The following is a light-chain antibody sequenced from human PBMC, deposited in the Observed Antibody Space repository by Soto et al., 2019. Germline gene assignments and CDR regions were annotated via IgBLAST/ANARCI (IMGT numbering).Light chain of an antibody. Sequence: EIVMTQSPATVSVSPGERATLSCRASQSVNSNLVWYQHKPGQAPRLLIYGASTRATGIPARFSGSGSGTDFTLTISSLQSEDFALYYCQQYNNWLWTFGQGTRMEIK. V-gene: IGKV3-15*01. CDR1: QSVNSN. CDR3: QQYNNWLWT. J-gene: IGKJ1*01. CDR2: GAS.